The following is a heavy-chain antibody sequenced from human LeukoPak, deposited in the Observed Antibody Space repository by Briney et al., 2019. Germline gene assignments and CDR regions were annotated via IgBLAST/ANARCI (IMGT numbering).Heavy chain of an antibody. CDR1: GFTFSSYA. D-gene: IGHD6-13*01. V-gene: IGHV3-30-3*02. CDR2: ISYDGSNK. CDR3: AKRPGSYAAAAYFDY. Sequence: GGSLRLSCAASGFTFSSYAMHWVRQAPGKGLEWVAAISYDGSNKYYADSVKGRFTISRDNSKNTLYLQMNSLRAEDTAVYYCAKRPGSYAAAAYFDYWGQGTLVTVSS. J-gene: IGHJ4*02.